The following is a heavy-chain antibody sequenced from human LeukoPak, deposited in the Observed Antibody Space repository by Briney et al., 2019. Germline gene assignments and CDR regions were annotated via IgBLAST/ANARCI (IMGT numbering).Heavy chain of an antibody. V-gene: IGHV4-39*01. CDR3: ARQGGGPFDY. J-gene: IGHJ4*02. D-gene: IGHD3-16*01. CDR1: GGSITSSIYY. Sequence: PSETLSLTCSVSGGSITSSIYYWGWIRQPPGKGLGWIGSIYYSGSTYYNASLKSRVTISLDTSKNQFSLKLSSVTAADTAVYYCARQGGGPFDYWGQGTLVTVSS. CDR2: IYYSGST.